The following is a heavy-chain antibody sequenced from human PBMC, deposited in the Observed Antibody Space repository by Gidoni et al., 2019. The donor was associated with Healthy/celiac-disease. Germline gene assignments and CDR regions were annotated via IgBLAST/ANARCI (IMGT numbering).Heavy chain of an antibody. Sequence: EVQLLESGGGLVQPGGSLRLSCAASGFTFSSYAMSWVRQAPGKGLEWVSAISGSGGSTYSADSVKGRFTISRDNSKNTLYLQMNSLRAEDTAVYYCAKEDCRGGSCYPPNWFDPWGQGTLVTVSS. CDR3: AKEDCRGGSCYPPNWFDP. V-gene: IGHV3-23*01. CDR1: GFTFSSYA. D-gene: IGHD2-15*01. CDR2: ISGSGGST. J-gene: IGHJ5*02.